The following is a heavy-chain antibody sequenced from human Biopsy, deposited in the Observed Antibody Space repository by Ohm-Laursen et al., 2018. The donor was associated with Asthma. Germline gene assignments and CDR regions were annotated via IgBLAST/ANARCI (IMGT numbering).Heavy chain of an antibody. Sequence: GQTLSLTCAASGFNLNTYTLSWVRQAPGQGLAWLSTISYDGKFKYFADSVKGRFTISRDYSKNTLYLQMNSLRLEDTGVYFCARDAGMNLAPGHWSFDLWGRGTLVTVSS. V-gene: IGHV3-30*04. CDR2: ISYDGKFK. CDR1: GFNLNTYT. CDR3: ARDAGMNLAPGHWSFDL. D-gene: IGHD1-14*01. J-gene: IGHJ2*01.